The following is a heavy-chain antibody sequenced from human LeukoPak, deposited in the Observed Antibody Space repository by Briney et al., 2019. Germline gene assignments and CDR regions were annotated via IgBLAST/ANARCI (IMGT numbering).Heavy chain of an antibody. CDR3: ARDLGYSSTWLDY. CDR1: GFTFTIYW. V-gene: IGHV3-7*01. D-gene: IGHD6-13*01. CDR2: IKPDGSEK. Sequence: GGSLRLSCAASGFTFTIYWMSWVRQAPGKGLEWVANIKPDGSEKFFVDSVKGRFTISRDNAKNSLYLQMNSLRAEDTAVYYCARDLGYSSTWLDYWGQGTLVTLSS. J-gene: IGHJ4*02.